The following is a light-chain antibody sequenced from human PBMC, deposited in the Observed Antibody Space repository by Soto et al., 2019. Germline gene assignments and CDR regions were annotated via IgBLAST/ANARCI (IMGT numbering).Light chain of an antibody. J-gene: IGLJ1*01. CDR2: DGT. Sequence: QSALALPRSVSGSPGQLLTISCTGTSSDVDDYRYVSWYQQYPGKAPKLVIYDGTKRPSGVPDRFSGSNSGNTASLTISGLQAEDEADYYCCSYVTTPEIFGTGTKLTVL. V-gene: IGLV2-11*01. CDR1: SSDVDDYRY. CDR3: CSYVTTPEI.